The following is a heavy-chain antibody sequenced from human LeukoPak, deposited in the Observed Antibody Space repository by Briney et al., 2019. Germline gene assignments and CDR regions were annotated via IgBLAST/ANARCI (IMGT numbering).Heavy chain of an antibody. Sequence: GGSLRLSCAASGFTFDDHGMHWVRQAPGKGLEWVSGISWNSGSIGYADSVKGRFTISRDNAKNSLYLQMNSLRAEDTALYYCAKDDQYYYGSGSCVDYWGQGTLVTVSS. CDR2: ISWNSGSI. CDR1: GFTFDDHG. D-gene: IGHD3-10*01. V-gene: IGHV3-9*01. CDR3: AKDDQYYYGSGSCVDY. J-gene: IGHJ4*02.